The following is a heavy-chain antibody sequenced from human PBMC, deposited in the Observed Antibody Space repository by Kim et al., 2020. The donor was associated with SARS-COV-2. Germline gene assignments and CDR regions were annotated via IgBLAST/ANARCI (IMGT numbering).Heavy chain of an antibody. J-gene: IGHJ5*02. V-gene: IGHV3-9*01. D-gene: IGHD1-26*01. CDR3: AKDTSPYSGSYLS. CDR2: ISWNSGSI. Sequence: GGSLRLSCAASGFTFDDYAMHWVRQAPGKGLEWVSGISWNSGSIGYADSVKGRFTISRDNAKNSLYLQMNSLRAEDTALYYCAKDTSPYSGSYLSWGQGTLVTVSS. CDR1: GFTFDDYA.